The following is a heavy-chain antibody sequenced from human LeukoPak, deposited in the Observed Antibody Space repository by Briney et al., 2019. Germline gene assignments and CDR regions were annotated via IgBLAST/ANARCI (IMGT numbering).Heavy chain of an antibody. J-gene: IGHJ4*02. CDR2: IYYSGST. Sequence: SETLSLTCTVSGGSISSYYWSWIRQPPGKGLEWIGYIYYSGSTYYNPSLKSRVTISVDTSKNQFSLKLSSVTAADTAVYYCAREAITGTTFHYFDYWGQGTLVTVSS. CDR1: GGSISSYY. D-gene: IGHD1-7*01. CDR3: AREAITGTTFHYFDY. V-gene: IGHV4-59*08.